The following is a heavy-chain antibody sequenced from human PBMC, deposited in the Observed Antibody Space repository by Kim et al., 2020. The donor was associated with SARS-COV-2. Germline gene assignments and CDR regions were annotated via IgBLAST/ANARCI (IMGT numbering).Heavy chain of an antibody. Sequence: GGSLRLSCAASGFTFSSYAMSWVRQAPGKGLEWVSAISGSGGSTYYADSVKGRFTISRDNSKNTLYLQMNSLRAEDTAVYYCAKHDGDGVNGPGDYWGQGTLVTVSS. CDR3: AKHDGDGVNGPGDY. V-gene: IGHV3-23*01. J-gene: IGHJ4*02. D-gene: IGHD3-3*01. CDR1: GFTFSSYA. CDR2: ISGSGGST.